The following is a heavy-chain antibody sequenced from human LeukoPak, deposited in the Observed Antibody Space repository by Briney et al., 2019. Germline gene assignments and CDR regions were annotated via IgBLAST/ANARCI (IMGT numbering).Heavy chain of an antibody. J-gene: IGHJ6*02. CDR2: IYYSGST. V-gene: IGHV4-30-4*01. D-gene: IGHD1-1*01. CDR3: ASGYTGTTYYYYGMDV. CDR1: GGSINSGDYY. Sequence: SQTLSLTCTVSGGSINSGDYYWSWIRQPPGKGLEWIGYIYYSGSTYYNPSLKSRVTISVDTSKNQFSLKLSSVTAADTAVYYCASGYTGTTYYYYGMDVWGQGTTVTVSS.